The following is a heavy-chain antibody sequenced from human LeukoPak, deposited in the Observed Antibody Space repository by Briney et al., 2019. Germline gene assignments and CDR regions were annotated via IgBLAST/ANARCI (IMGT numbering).Heavy chain of an antibody. CDR2: ITSSCAYI. CDR1: GFTFNNYN. D-gene: IGHD1-26*01. V-gene: IGHV3-21*01. J-gene: IGHJ6*03. CDR3: ARDPYSGNYGNYYYYYIDV. Sequence: GGSLRLSCAVSGFTFNNYNMNWVRQAPGKALEWVSSITSSCAYIFYADSVKGRFTISRDNAKDSLYLQMNSLGPEDTAVYYCARDPYSGNYGNYYYYYIDVWGKGTTVTISS.